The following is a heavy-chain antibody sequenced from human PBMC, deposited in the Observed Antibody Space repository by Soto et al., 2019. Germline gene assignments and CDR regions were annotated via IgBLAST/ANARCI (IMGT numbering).Heavy chain of an antibody. Sequence: QVQLVQSGAEVKKPGSSVKVSCKAAGGSFASYAITWLRQAPGQGLEWMGGIIPLFNTTTYAQKFQDRVTITADEATNTAYMQLSSLRSEDTAVYYCAIEYSYGSGTYFDYWGQGTLVIVSS. CDR2: IIPLFNTT. V-gene: IGHV1-69*01. J-gene: IGHJ4*02. CDR1: GGSFASYA. D-gene: IGHD3-10*01. CDR3: AIEYSYGSGTYFDY.